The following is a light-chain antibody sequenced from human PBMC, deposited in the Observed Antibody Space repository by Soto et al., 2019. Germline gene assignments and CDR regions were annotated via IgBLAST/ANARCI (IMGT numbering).Light chain of an antibody. J-gene: IGLJ1*01. Sequence: QSALTQPASVSGSPGQSITISCTGTSSDVGTYNYVSWYQQHPGKAPKLMIYEVSNRPSGVSNLFSGSKSGNTASLTISGLQAEDEADYYCSSYSSSSSLYVFGTGTKLTVL. V-gene: IGLV2-14*01. CDR3: SSYSSSSSLYV. CDR1: SSDVGTYNY. CDR2: EVS.